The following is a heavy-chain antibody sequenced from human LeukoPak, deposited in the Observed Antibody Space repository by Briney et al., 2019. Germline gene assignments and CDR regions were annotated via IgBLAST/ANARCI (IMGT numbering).Heavy chain of an antibody. J-gene: IGHJ4*02. D-gene: IGHD6-19*01. V-gene: IGHV3-23*01. CDR2: ISGSGGST. CDR3: AKRGRGIIAVAGTWDY. CDR1: GFTFSSYA. Sequence: PGGSLRLSCAASGFTFSSYAMSWVRQAPGKGLEWVSAISGSGGSTYYADSVKGRFTISRDNSKNTLYLQMNSLRAEDTAVYYCAKRGRGIIAVAGTWDYWGQGTLVTVSS.